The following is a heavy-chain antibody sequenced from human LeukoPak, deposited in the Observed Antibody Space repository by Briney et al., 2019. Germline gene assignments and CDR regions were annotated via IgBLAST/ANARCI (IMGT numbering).Heavy chain of an antibody. D-gene: IGHD6-6*01. CDR3: AREIVARPQDVWFDP. CDR1: GYTFIGYY. CDR2: INANTGGT. J-gene: IGHJ5*02. Sequence: ASVKVSCKASGYTFIGYYIHWVRQAPGQGLEWMGSINANTGGTKYAQNFQGRVTMTRDSSINTVYMTLSRLRSDDTAVFYCAREIVARPQDVWFDPWGQGTPVTVSS. V-gene: IGHV1-2*02.